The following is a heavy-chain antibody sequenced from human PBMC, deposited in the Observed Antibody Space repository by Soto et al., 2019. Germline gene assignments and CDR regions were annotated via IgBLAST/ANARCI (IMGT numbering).Heavy chain of an antibody. V-gene: IGHV1-18*01. CDR1: GYTFTSYG. CDR2: ISAYNGNT. Sequence: ASVKVSCKASGYTFTSYGISWVRQAPGQGLEWMGWISAYNGNTNYAQKLQGRVTMTTDTSTSTAYMELRSLRSDDTAVYYCARDRIAAAGTAHGVYYYYYGMDVWGQGTTVTVSS. J-gene: IGHJ6*02. D-gene: IGHD6-13*01. CDR3: ARDRIAAAGTAHGVYYYYYGMDV.